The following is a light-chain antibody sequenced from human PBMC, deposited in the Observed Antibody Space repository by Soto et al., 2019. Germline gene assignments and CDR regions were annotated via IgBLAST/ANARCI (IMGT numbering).Light chain of an antibody. CDR2: GAS. Sequence: EIVMTQSPASLSVSAGERATLTCRASQSVSSKLAWYQQKPGKAPRLLIYGASTRATGIPSRFSGSGSGTEFTLTISSLQSEDFATYYCQQYNNWPRAFGQGTKVDIK. J-gene: IGKJ1*01. CDR3: QQYNNWPRA. CDR1: QSVSSK. V-gene: IGKV3-15*01.